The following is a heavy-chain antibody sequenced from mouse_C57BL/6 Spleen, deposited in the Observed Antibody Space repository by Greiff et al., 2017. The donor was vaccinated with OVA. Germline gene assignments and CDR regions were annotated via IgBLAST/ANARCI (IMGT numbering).Heavy chain of an antibody. D-gene: IGHD2-4*01. V-gene: IGHV1-15*01. Sequence: QVQLQQSGAELVRPGASVTLSCKASGYTFTDYEMHWVKQTPVHGLEWIGAIDPETGGTAYNQKFKGKAILTADKSSSTAYMELSSLTSEDSAVYYCTRWDDYDDAYYFDYWGQGTTLTVSS. J-gene: IGHJ2*01. CDR2: IDPETGGT. CDR1: GYTFTDYE. CDR3: TRWDDYDDAYYFDY.